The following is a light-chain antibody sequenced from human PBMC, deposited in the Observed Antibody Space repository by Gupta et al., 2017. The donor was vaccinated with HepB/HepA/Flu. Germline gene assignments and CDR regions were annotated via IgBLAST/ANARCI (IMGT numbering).Light chain of an antibody. CDR1: SSDVGGYNY. J-gene: IGLJ2*01. Sequence: QSALTQPPSASGSPGQSVTISCTGTSSDVGGYNYVSWYQHHPGNAPKVMIYEVYRRPAGVPGCFSGSEAGNTASLTVSAPPEEEAAVYYFMSYAGSDNLVFGGGTKVTVL. V-gene: IGLV2-8*01. CDR2: EVY. CDR3: MSYAGSDNLV.